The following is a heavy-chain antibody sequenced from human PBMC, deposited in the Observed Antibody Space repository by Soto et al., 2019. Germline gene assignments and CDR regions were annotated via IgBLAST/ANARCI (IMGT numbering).Heavy chain of an antibody. Sequence: EVQFLESGGGVVRPGGSLRLSCVAAGVSFDNYAMTWVRQSPGKGLEWLACITGNGAVTSYTDSVRGRFTISRDNSKNTLYLQMDSLRADDTAVYYCGKDPNGDYFGTFDFWGQGTTVTVSS. D-gene: IGHD4-17*01. J-gene: IGHJ3*01. CDR1: GVSFDNYA. CDR3: GKDPNGDYFGTFDF. CDR2: ITGNGAVT. V-gene: IGHV3-23*01.